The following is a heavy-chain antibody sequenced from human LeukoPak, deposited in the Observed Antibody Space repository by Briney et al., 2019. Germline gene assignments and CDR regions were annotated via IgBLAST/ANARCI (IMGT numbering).Heavy chain of an antibody. D-gene: IGHD2-21*02. CDR3: AKGRGYIVVVTGDYFDY. CDR2: ISGRGGIT. CDR1: GFTFSSYA. V-gene: IGHV3-23*01. J-gene: IGHJ4*02. Sequence: GGSLRLSCAASGFTFSSYAMRWVRQAPGKGLEWVSPISGRGGITYYADSVKGRFTISRDNSKNTLYPQMNSLRAEDTAVYYCAKGRGYIVVVTGDYFDYWGQGTLVTVSS.